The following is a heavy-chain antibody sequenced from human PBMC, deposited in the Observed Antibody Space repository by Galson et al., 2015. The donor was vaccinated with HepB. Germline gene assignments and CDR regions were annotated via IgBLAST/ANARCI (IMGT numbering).Heavy chain of an antibody. CDR1: GYSFTSYW. Sequence: QSGAEVKKPGESLKISCKGSGYSFTSYWIGWERQMPGKGLEWMGIIYPGDSDTRYSPSFQGQVTISADKSISTAYLQWSSLKASDTAMYYCARQEGYGYFPSDAFDIWGQGTMVTVSS. D-gene: IGHD5-18*01. J-gene: IGHJ3*02. CDR3: ARQEGYGYFPSDAFDI. V-gene: IGHV5-51*01. CDR2: IYPGDSDT.